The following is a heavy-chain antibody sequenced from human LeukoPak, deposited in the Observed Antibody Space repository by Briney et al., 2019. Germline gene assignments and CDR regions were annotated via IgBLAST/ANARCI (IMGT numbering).Heavy chain of an antibody. CDR3: TTAHCTNGVCYDY. Sequence: GGSLRLSCAASGFTFSNAWMSWVRQAPGKGLEWVGRIKSKTDGGTTDYAAPVKGRFTISRDDSKNTLYLQMNSLKTEDTAVHYCTTAHCTNGVCYDYWGQGALVTVSS. V-gene: IGHV3-15*01. D-gene: IGHD2-8*01. CDR1: GFTFSNAW. CDR2: IKSKTDGGTT. J-gene: IGHJ4*02.